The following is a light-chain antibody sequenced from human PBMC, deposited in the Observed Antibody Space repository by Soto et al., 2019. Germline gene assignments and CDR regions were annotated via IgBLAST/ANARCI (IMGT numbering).Light chain of an antibody. V-gene: IGKV1-5*01. Sequence: DIQMTQSPSTLSASVGDRVTITCRASQSISSWLAWYQQKPGKAPKLLIHEASRLESGVPSRFSGSESGTEFTLTISGLHHDDFATYYCQQYTNFPLTFGGGTTVEIK. CDR1: QSISSW. J-gene: IGKJ4*01. CDR2: EAS. CDR3: QQYTNFPLT.